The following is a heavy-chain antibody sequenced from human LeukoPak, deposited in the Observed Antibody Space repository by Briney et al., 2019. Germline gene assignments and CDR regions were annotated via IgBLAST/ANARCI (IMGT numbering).Heavy chain of an antibody. V-gene: IGHV3-30*04. CDR1: GFTFSSYA. J-gene: IGHJ4*02. CDR2: ISYDGSNK. CDR3: ASSGSYRFGY. Sequence: GGSLRLSCAASGFTFSSYAMHWVRQAPGKGLEWVAVISYDGSNKYYADSVKGRFTISRDNAKNSLYLQMNSLRDEDTAVYYCASSGSYRFGYWGQGTLVTVSS. D-gene: IGHD1-26*01.